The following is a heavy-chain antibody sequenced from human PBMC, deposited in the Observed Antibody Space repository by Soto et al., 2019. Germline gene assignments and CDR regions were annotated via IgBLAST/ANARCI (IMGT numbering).Heavy chain of an antibody. CDR3: ARSRGYCSGGSCYVAVNYYGMDV. CDR1: GYTFTCYG. J-gene: IGHJ6*02. CDR2: ISAYNGNT. V-gene: IGHV1-18*04. D-gene: IGHD2-15*01. Sequence: ASVKVSCKASGYTFTCYGISWVRQAPGQGLEWMGWISAYNGNTNYAQKLQGRVTMTTDTSTSTAYMELRSLRSDDTAVYYCARSRGYCSGGSCYVAVNYYGMDVWGQGTTVTVSS.